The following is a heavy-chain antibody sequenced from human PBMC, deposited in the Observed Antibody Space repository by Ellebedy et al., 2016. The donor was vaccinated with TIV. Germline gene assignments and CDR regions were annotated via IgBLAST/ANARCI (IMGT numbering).Heavy chain of an antibody. D-gene: IGHD3-3*01. CDR2: IVVGRGNT. CDR3: AAKGSQFYYTMDV. CDR1: GFTFTSSA. J-gene: IGHJ6*02. Sequence: AASVKVSCKASGFTFTSSAIQWVRQTRGQRLEWIGWIVVGRGNTNYEQKFQERVTITMDVSTSTAYMELSSLTSEDAGVYFCAAKGSQFYYTMDVWGQGTTVTVSS. V-gene: IGHV1-58*02.